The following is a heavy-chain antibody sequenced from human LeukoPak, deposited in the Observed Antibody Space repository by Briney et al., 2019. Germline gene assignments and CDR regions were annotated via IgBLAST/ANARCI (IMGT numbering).Heavy chain of an antibody. CDR3: AREKAAADPYHCDY. CDR1: GYTFTGYY. J-gene: IGHJ4*02. D-gene: IGHD6-13*01. CDR2: INPNSGGT. V-gene: IGHV1-2*02. Sequence: GASVKVSCKASGYTFTGYYMHWVRQAPGQGLQWMGWINPNSGGTNYAQKFQDRVTMTRDTSISTAYMELSRLRSDDTAVYYCAREKAAADPYHCDYWGQETLVTVSS.